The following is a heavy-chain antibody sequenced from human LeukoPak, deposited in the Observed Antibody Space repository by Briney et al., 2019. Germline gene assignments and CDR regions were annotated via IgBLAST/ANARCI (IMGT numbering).Heavy chain of an antibody. Sequence: SETLSLTCTVSGGSISSSSYYWGWIRQPPGKGLEWIGSIYYSGSTYYNPSLKSRVTISVDMSKNQFSLKLSSVTAADTAVYYCARTNGEQWLVHIDYWGQGTLVTVSS. J-gene: IGHJ4*02. V-gene: IGHV4-39*01. CDR1: GGSISSSSYY. CDR2: IYYSGST. D-gene: IGHD6-19*01. CDR3: ARTNGEQWLVHIDY.